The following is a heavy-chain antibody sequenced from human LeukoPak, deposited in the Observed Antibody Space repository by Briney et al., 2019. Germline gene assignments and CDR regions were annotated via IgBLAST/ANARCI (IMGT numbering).Heavy chain of an antibody. CDR3: AKEGGPDNWYFDL. CDR1: GFAFNTYG. J-gene: IGHJ2*01. V-gene: IGHV3-30*18. D-gene: IGHD2-15*01. Sequence: PGGSLRLSCAASGFAFNTYGMQWVRQAPGKGLEWVAVDSFNGRVQYYADSVRGRFTISRDSSKNTLYLQMNSLRAEDTAVYYCAKEGGPDNWYFDLWGRGTLATVSS. CDR2: DSFNGRVQ.